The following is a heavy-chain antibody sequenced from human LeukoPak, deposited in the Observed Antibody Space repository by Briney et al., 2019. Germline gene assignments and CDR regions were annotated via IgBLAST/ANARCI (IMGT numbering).Heavy chain of an antibody. CDR3: ARASDSGDGHLGY. D-gene: IGHD3-22*01. V-gene: IGHV4-59*01. CDR1: GDFISRYY. CDR2: VYDRGGT. Sequence: SETLSLTCTVSGDFISRYYWSWIRQSPGKGLEWIGYVYDRGGTNYNPSLKSRAIISADTSKNQFSLKVTSVTAADTAVYYCARASDSGDGHLGYWGQGTLVTVSS. J-gene: IGHJ4*02.